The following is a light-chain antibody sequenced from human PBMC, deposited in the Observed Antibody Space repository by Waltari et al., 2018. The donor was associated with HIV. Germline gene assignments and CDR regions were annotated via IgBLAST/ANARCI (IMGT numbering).Light chain of an antibody. CDR3: QVCDSSSGQVI. CDR1: SSNYGAGYG. CDR2: GNS. Sequence: QSVLTQPPSVSGAPGQGVAVSCPGSSSNYGAGYGVHWYQQLPGTAPTLLIYGNSNRRSGIPERLSGSNSGNTATLTINRVEAGDEADYYCQVCDSSSGQVIFGGGTKLTVL. V-gene: IGLV1-40*01. J-gene: IGLJ2*01.